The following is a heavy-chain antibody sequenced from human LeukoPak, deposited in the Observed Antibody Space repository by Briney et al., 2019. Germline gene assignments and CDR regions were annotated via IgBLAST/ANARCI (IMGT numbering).Heavy chain of an antibody. D-gene: IGHD2-21*01. Sequence: GGSLRLSCAASEFTFSSYAMSWVRQAPGKGLEWVSAISGSGGSTYYADSVKGRFTISRDNSKNTLYLQMNSLRAEDTAVYYCAKALIPDYYFDYWGQGTLVTVSS. CDR3: AKALIPDYYFDY. CDR1: EFTFSSYA. V-gene: IGHV3-23*01. J-gene: IGHJ4*02. CDR2: ISGSGGST.